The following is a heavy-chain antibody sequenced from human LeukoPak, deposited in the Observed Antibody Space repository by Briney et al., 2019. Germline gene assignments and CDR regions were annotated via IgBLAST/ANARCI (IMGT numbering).Heavy chain of an antibody. V-gene: IGHV3-48*04. J-gene: IGHJ4*02. D-gene: IGHD1-14*01. Sequence: PGGSLRLSCAASGFTFSSYAMSWVRQAPGKGLEWVSYISSSGSTIYYADSVKGRFTISRDNAKNSLYLQMNSLRAEDTAVYYCARDVTLRYNFDYWGQGTLVTVSS. CDR1: GFTFSSYA. CDR2: ISSSGSTI. CDR3: ARDVTLRYNFDY.